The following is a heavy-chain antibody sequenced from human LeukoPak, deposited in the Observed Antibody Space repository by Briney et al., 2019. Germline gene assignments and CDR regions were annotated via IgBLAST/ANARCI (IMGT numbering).Heavy chain of an antibody. D-gene: IGHD3-10*01. Sequence: GASVKVSCKASGGTFSSYAISWVRQAPGQGLGWMGGIVPIFGTANYAQKFQGRVTITADESTSTAYMELSSLRSEDTAVYYCARDSFGESAFDYWGQGTLVTVSS. CDR2: IVPIFGTA. CDR3: ARDSFGESAFDY. V-gene: IGHV1-69*13. CDR1: GGTFSSYA. J-gene: IGHJ4*02.